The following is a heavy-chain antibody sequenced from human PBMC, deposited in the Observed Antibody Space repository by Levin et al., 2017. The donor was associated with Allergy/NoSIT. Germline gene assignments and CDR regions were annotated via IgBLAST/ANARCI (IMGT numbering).Heavy chain of an antibody. D-gene: IGHD6-6*01. J-gene: IGHJ4*02. V-gene: IGHV3-33*01. Sequence: GGSLRLSCAASGFTFSSYGMHWVRQAPGKGLEWVAVIWYDGSNKYYVDSVKGRFTISRDNSENTLYLQMNSLRAEDTAVYYCAREMGGESSSPFDYWGQGTLVTVSS. CDR2: IWYDGSNK. CDR1: GFTFSSYG. CDR3: AREMGGESSSPFDY.